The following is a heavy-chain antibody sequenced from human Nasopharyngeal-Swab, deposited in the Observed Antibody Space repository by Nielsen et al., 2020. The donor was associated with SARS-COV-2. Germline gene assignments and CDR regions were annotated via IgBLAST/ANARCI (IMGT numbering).Heavy chain of an antibody. V-gene: IGHV3-23*01. D-gene: IGHD4/OR15-4a*01. CDR3: AKEEVPNDY. J-gene: IGHJ4*02. CDR2: ISELGSGI. CDR1: GFSITTYG. Sequence: GGSLRLSCAASGFSITTYGMTWVRQAPGKGLEWVSGISELGSGIYHADSVRGRFTISRDNDRNTVYLQMSSLTVEDTAIYYYAKEEVPNDYWGQGTLVTVSS.